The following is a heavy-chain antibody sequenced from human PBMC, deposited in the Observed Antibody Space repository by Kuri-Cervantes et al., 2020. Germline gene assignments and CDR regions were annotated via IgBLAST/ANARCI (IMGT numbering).Heavy chain of an antibody. CDR3: AKSYSSSWYYFDY. J-gene: IGHJ4*02. Sequence: GESLKISCAASGFTFSDYHMSWIRQAPGKGLEWVSYISSSSSTIYYADSVKGRFTISRDNAKNSLYLQMNSLRAEDTAVYYCAKSYSSSWYYFDYWGQGTLVTVSS. CDR2: ISSSSSTI. CDR1: GFTFSDYH. D-gene: IGHD6-13*01. V-gene: IGHV3-11*01.